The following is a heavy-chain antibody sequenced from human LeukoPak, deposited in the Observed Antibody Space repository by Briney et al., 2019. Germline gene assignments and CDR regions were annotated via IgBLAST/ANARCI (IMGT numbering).Heavy chain of an antibody. Sequence: GGSLRLSCAASGFTFSSYWMHWVRQAPGKGLGWVSRIVGDRRTTSSADSVKGRFTISRDNAKKTLYLQMNSLRAEDTAVYYCARAYCSGGSCYPRVTDYWGQGTLVTVSS. D-gene: IGHD2-15*01. CDR2: IVGDRRTT. J-gene: IGHJ4*02. CDR3: ARAYCSGGSCYPRVTDY. V-gene: IGHV3-74*01. CDR1: GFTFSSYW.